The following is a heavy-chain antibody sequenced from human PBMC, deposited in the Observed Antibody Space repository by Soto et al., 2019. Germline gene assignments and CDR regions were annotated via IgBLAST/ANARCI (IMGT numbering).Heavy chain of an antibody. D-gene: IGHD3-16*01. Sequence: LRLSCTTSGFTFGDYALSWVRQAPGKGLEWVGFIRRNAYGGTTDYAASVKGRFTISRDDPKSIAYLQMNSLRTEDTALYYCTRASSLDFDFWGQGTLVTVSS. V-gene: IGHV3-49*04. CDR1: GFTFGDYA. J-gene: IGHJ4*02. CDR3: TRASSLDFDF. CDR2: IRRNAYGGTT.